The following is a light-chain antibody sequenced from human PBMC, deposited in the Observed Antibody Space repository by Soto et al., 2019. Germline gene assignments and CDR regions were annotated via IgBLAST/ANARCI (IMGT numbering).Light chain of an antibody. CDR3: QQYESSWT. J-gene: IGKJ1*01. V-gene: IGKV3-20*01. CDR2: GAS. CDR1: QTISSIF. Sequence: EIVLTQSPGTLSLSPGETATLSCRASQTISSIFLAWYQHKPGQAPKVLIYGASRRATGVPDRFSGSGSGTDFTLTISRLEPEDFAVYYCQQYESSWTFGQGTKVEMK.